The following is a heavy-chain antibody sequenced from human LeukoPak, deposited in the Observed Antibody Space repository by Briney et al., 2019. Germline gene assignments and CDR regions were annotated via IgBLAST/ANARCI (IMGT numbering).Heavy chain of an antibody. CDR2: IYYSGST. CDR3: ARNNDAFDT. D-gene: IGHD1/OR15-1a*01. V-gene: IGHV4-59*01. CDR1: GGSISSYY. Sequence: SETLSLTCTVSGGSISSYYWSWIRQPPGKGLEWIGYIYYSGSTNYNPSLKSRVTISVDTSKNQFSLKLSSVTAADTAVYYCARNNDAFDTWGQGTMVTVSS. J-gene: IGHJ3*02.